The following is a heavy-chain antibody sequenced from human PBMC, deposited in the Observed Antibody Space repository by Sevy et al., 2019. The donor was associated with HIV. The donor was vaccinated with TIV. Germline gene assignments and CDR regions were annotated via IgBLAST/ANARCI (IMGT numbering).Heavy chain of an antibody. CDR3: GAYDFWSGYSNRGMDV. V-gene: IGHV1-58*01. J-gene: IGHJ6*02. D-gene: IGHD3-3*01. CDR1: GFTFTSSA. CDR2: IVVPTGNT. Sequence: ASVKVSCKASGFTFTSSAVQWVRQARGQRLEWIGWIVVPTGNTKYAQKFQERVTITRDVSTNTAYMELSSLGSEDTAVYYCGAYDFWSGYSNRGMDVWGQGTTVTVSS.